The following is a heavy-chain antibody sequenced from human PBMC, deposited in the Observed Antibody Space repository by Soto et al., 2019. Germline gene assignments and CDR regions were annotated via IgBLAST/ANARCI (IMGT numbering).Heavy chain of an antibody. J-gene: IGHJ5*02. Sequence: QVQLQESGPGLVKPSETLSLTCTVSGGSISSYYWSWIRQPPGKGLEWIGYIYYSGSTNYNPSLNSRVPISVDTSKNQFSLKLSSVTAADTAVYSCARDGEAVAGTEVFGWFDPWGQGTLVTVSS. CDR2: IYYSGST. V-gene: IGHV4-59*01. D-gene: IGHD6-19*01. CDR1: GGSISSYY. CDR3: ARDGEAVAGTEVFGWFDP.